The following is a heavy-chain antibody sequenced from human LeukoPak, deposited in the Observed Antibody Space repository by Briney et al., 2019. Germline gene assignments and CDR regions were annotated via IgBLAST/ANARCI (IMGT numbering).Heavy chain of an antibody. V-gene: IGHV3-7*01. J-gene: IGHJ4*02. CDR1: GLTFSTHW. CDR3: ACRPSRISYFGVLGF. CDR2: IKQDGSDK. Sequence: GGSLRLSCAVSGLTFSTHWMSWVRQAPGKGLEWVANIKQDGSDKYYVDSVKGRFTISRDNARNSLYLQMNSLRAEDTAVYYCACRPSRISYFGVLGFWGQGTLDTV. D-gene: IGHD3-3*02.